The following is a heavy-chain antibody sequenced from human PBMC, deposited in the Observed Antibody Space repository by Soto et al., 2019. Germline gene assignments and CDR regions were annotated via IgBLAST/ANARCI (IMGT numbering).Heavy chain of an antibody. J-gene: IGHJ6*02. CDR2: ISKTGNT. V-gene: IGHV4-61*03. CDR3: AREIPGDGYNFGSGAMDV. CDR1: RGSGRSDNYY. Sequence: PSETLSLTCTVSRGSGRSDNYYWTWIRQTPVKGLEWLGFISKTGNTKYNPSLKSRVTISLDTSKNHFSLRLTSVTAADTAVYYCAREIPGDGYNFGSGAMDVWGQGTTVTVSS. D-gene: IGHD5-12*01.